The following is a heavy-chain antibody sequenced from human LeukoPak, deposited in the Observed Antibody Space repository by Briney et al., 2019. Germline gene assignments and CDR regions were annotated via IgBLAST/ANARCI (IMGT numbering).Heavy chain of an antibody. CDR3: AREMRDGYKGVADAFDI. CDR2: ISITGDAI. V-gene: IGHV3-11*04. CDR1: GFIFSDYY. D-gene: IGHD5-24*01. J-gene: IGHJ3*02. Sequence: PGGSLRLSCAASGFIFSDYYMSWIRQAPGKGLEWVSYISITGDAIYYADFVEGRFTTSRDNAKGSLYLQMSSLRAEDTAVYYCAREMRDGYKGVADAFDIWGQGTMVTVSS.